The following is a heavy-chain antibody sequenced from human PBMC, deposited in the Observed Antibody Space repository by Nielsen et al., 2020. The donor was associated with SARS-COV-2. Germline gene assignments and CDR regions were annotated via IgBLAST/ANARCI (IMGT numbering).Heavy chain of an antibody. CDR2: VSHSGST. CDR1: GGSVSSNDW. V-gene: IGHV4-4*02. Sequence: SETLSLTCAVSGGSVSSNDWWTWVRQSPGKGLEWIGEVSHSGSTNYNPSLKSRVTISVDTSKNQFSLKLSSVTAADTAVYYCARDYGDYGNWFDPWGQGTLVTVSS. CDR3: ARDYGDYGNWFDP. D-gene: IGHD4-17*01. J-gene: IGHJ5*02.